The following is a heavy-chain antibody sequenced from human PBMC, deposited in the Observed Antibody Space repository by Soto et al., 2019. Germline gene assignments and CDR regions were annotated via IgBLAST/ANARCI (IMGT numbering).Heavy chain of an antibody. CDR1: GFTVSSNY. D-gene: IGHD1-1*01. V-gene: IGHV3-53*01. J-gene: IGHJ4*02. Sequence: EVQLVESGGGLIQPGGSLRLSCAASGFTVSSNYMSWVRQAPGKGLEWVSVLYSGGSTYYADSVKGRFTISRDNSKNTLYLQMNILRAEDTAVYYCARQLGRHTGFDNWGQGTLVTVSS. CDR3: ARQLGRHTGFDN. CDR2: LYSGGST.